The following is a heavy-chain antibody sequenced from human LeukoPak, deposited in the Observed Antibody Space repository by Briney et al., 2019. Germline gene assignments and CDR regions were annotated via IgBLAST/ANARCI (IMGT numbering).Heavy chain of an antibody. Sequence: SEALSLTCTVSGFSITTYYWSWIRQSPGNGLEWIGQIHSSGSTTYNPSLKSRVTISVDTSKNQFSLHLSSVTAADTAVYYCARDIREVGESHYFDYWGQGTLVTVTS. CDR1: GFSITTYY. J-gene: IGHJ4*02. V-gene: IGHV4-59*01. CDR3: ARDIREVGESHYFDY. CDR2: IHSSGST. D-gene: IGHD1-26*01.